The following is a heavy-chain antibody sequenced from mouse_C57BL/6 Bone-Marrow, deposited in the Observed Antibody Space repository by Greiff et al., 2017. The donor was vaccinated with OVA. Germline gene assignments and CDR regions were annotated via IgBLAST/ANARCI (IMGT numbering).Heavy chain of an antibody. Sequence: EVKLMESGGGLVKPGGSLKLSCAASGFTFSSYAMSWVRQTPEKRLEWVATISDGGSYTYYPDNVKGRFTISRDNAKNNLYLQMSHLKSEDTAMYYCARWLLPVDSWGRGTSVTVSS. D-gene: IGHD2-3*01. V-gene: IGHV5-4*03. CDR1: GFTFSSYA. J-gene: IGHJ4*01. CDR3: ARWLLPVDS. CDR2: ISDGGSYT.